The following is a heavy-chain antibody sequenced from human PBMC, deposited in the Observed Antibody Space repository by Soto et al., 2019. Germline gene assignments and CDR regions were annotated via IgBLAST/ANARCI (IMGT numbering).Heavy chain of an antibody. CDR1: GYTFTGYY. D-gene: IGHD1-26*01. V-gene: IGHV1-2*04. CDR3: ARDRGSYGGNYFDY. J-gene: IGHJ4*02. Sequence: QVQLVQSGAEVKKPGASVKVSCKASGYTFTGYYMHWVRQAPGQGLEWMGWINPNSGGTNYAQKFQGWVTMTRDTSISTADTELSRLRSDDTAVYYCARDRGSYGGNYFDYWGQGTLVTVSS. CDR2: INPNSGGT.